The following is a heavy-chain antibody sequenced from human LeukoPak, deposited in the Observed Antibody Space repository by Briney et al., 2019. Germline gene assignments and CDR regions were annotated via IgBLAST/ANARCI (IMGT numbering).Heavy chain of an antibody. J-gene: IGHJ5*02. Sequence: SVKVSCKASGGTFSSYAISWVRQAPGQGLEWMGRIVPIFGIANYAQKFQGRVTITADKSTSTAYMELSSLRSEDTAVYYCARLGAYSGSYQTYNWFDPWGQGTLVTVSS. CDR2: IVPIFGIA. CDR3: ARLGAYSGSYQTYNWFDP. CDR1: GGTFSSYA. D-gene: IGHD1-26*01. V-gene: IGHV1-69*04.